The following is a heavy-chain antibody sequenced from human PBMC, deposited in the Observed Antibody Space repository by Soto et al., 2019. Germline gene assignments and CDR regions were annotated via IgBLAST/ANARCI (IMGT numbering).Heavy chain of an antibody. CDR2: IYPGDSDT. CDR1: GYSFTSYW. D-gene: IGHD3-3*01. Sequence: PGESLKISCKGSGYSFTSYWIGWVRQMPGKGLEWMVIIYPGDSDTRYSPSFQGQVTISADKSISTAYLQWSSLKGSDTAMYYCARQGDFFSGSHYYYSYGMDVWGQGTPVTVSS. CDR3: ARQGDFFSGSHYYYSYGMDV. J-gene: IGHJ6*02. V-gene: IGHV5-51*01.